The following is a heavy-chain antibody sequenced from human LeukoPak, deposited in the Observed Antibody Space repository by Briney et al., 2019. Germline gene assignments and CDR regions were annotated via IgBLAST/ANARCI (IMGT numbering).Heavy chain of an antibody. CDR3: AREVSSTSPAVGFYYMDV. Sequence: ASVKVSCKASGYTFTGYYMHWVRQAPGQGLEWMGWINPNSGGTNYAQKLQGRVTMTTDTSTSTAYMELRSLRSDDTAVYYCAREVSSTSPAVGFYYMDVWGKGTTVTVSS. CDR1: GYTFTGYY. J-gene: IGHJ6*03. V-gene: IGHV1-2*02. D-gene: IGHD2-2*01. CDR2: INPNSGGT.